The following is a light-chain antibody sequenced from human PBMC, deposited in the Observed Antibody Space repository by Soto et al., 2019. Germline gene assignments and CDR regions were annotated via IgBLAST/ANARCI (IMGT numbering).Light chain of an antibody. Sequence: EIVMTQSPATLSVSPWERATLSCRASQSVGSDLAWYQQKPGQAPRLVIYDIFTRATGVPTRISGSCSGVEFTLMSLSLQFEDVVGCYCQQYHDWPPIPYGKGTRLEIK. CDR1: QSVGSD. J-gene: IGKJ5*01. V-gene: IGKV3D-15*01. CDR3: QQYHDWPPIP. CDR2: DIF.